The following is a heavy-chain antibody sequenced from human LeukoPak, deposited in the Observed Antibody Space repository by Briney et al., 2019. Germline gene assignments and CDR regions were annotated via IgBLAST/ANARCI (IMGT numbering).Heavy chain of an antibody. Sequence: GGSLRLSCAASGFTFSSYAMSWVRQAPGKGLEWVSAISGSGGSTYYADSVKGRFTISRDNSKNTLYLQMNSLRAEDTAVYYCARDPVAAPPLNYYYGMDVWGQGTTVTVSS. V-gene: IGHV3-23*01. D-gene: IGHD2-15*01. J-gene: IGHJ6*02. CDR3: ARDPVAAPPLNYYYGMDV. CDR2: ISGSGGST. CDR1: GFTFSSYA.